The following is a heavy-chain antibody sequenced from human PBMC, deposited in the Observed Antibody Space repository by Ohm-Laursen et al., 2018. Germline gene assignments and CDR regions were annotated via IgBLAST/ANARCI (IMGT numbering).Heavy chain of an antibody. CDR1: GGSISSYY. CDR2: IYTSGST. J-gene: IGHJ4*02. Sequence: SDTLSLTCTVSGGSISSYYWSWIRQPPGKGLEWIGRIYTSGSTNYNPSLKSRVTMSVDTSKNQFSLKLSSVTAADTAVYYCARENQEGYCSGGSCYSSDYWGQGTLVTVSS. D-gene: IGHD2-15*01. CDR3: ARENQEGYCSGGSCYSSDY. V-gene: IGHV4-4*07.